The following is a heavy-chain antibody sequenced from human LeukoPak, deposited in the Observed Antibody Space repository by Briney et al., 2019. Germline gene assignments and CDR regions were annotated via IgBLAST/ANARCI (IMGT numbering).Heavy chain of an antibody. CDR3: ARRGAGSCSGGSCNVYFDY. CDR1: GASISSSTYY. CDR2: IYYSGST. V-gene: IGHV4-39*01. Sequence: SETLSLTCTVSGASISSSTYYWGWIRQPPGKGLEWIGNIYYSGSTYYNPSLKSRVTISVDTSKNQFSLKLNSVTAADTALYYRARRGAGSCSGGSCNVYFDYWGQGTLLTVSS. D-gene: IGHD2-15*01. J-gene: IGHJ4*02.